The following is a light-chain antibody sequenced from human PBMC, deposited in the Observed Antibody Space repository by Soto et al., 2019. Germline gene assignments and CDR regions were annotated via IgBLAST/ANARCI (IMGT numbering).Light chain of an antibody. J-gene: IGKJ5*01. CDR2: GAS. V-gene: IGKV3D-7*01. CDR1: QSVRSS. CDR3: QQDYNLH. Sequence: EIVLTQSPATLSLSQGERATPPCRASQSVRSSLAWYQQQPGQAPRLLIFGASSRATGIPDRFSGSGSGTDFTLTISSLQPEDFAVYYCQQDYNLHFGQGTRLEIK.